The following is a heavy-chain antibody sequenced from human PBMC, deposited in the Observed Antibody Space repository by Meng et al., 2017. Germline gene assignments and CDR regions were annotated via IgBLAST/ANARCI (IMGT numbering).Heavy chain of an antibody. Sequence: QVLLLESGGGVVQPGGSWTLSCAESGLTCSSKGMHWVRQAPGKGLEWVAVIWNDGSYKNHADSVKGRFTISRDNSKNTLYLQMNSLRAEDTAMYYCARGAVAGSGGGNWFDPWGQGTLVTVSS. CDR2: IWNDGSYK. J-gene: IGHJ5*02. D-gene: IGHD6-19*01. CDR3: ARGAVAGSGGGNWFDP. V-gene: IGHV3-33*01. CDR1: GLTCSSKG.